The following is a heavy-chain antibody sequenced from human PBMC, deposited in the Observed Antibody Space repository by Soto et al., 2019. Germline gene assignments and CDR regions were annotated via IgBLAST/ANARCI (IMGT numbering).Heavy chain of an antibody. CDR1: GFSLSTSGVG. Sequence: QITLKESGPTLVKPTQTLTLTCTFSGFSLSTSGVGVGWIRQPPGKALEWLALIYWDDDKRYSPSMKSRLTITKDTSKNQVVLTMTNMDPVDTATYYCAHVYGGYDNFDYWGQGTLVTVSS. J-gene: IGHJ4*02. D-gene: IGHD5-12*01. CDR3: AHVYGGYDNFDY. CDR2: IYWDDDK. V-gene: IGHV2-5*02.